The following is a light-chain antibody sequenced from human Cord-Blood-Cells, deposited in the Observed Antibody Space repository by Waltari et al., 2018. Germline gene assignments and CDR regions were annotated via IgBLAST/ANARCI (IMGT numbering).Light chain of an antibody. CDR1: QSISSY. CDR2: AAS. CDR3: QQSYRTPWT. Sequence: DIQMTQSPSSLSASGGDRVTITCRSSQSISSYLNWYQQKPGKAPKLLIYAASILQRGVPSRFSGRGSGTDFTLTIISLQPEDFATYYCQQSYRTPWTFGQGTKVEIK. J-gene: IGKJ1*01. V-gene: IGKV1-39*01.